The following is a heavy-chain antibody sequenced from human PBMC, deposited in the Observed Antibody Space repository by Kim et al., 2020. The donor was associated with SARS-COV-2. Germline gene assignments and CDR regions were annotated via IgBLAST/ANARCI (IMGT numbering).Heavy chain of an antibody. V-gene: IGHV1-69*13. D-gene: IGHD3-10*01. CDR1: GGTFSSYA. Sequence: SVKVSCKASGGTFSSYAISWVRQAPGQGREWMGGIISIFGTANYAQKFQGRVTIIADESTRTAYMELSRQRYEDTAVYYCARGRRDGSGKVLGYLGQGT. CDR3: ARGRRDGSGKVLGY. J-gene: IGHJ4*02. CDR2: IISIFGTA.